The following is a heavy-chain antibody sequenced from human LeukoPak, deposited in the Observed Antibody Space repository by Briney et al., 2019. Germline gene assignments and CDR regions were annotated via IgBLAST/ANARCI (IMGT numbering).Heavy chain of an antibody. CDR3: ARLVPAASPRYYYGMDV. CDR1: GYSFTSYW. V-gene: IGHV5-51*01. J-gene: IGHJ6*02. CDR2: IYPGDSDT. Sequence: GESLKISCKGSGYSFTSYWIGWVSQMPGKGLEWMGIIYPGDSDTRYSPSFQGQVTISADKSISTAYLQWSSLKASDTAMYYCARLVPAASPRYYYGMDVWGQGTTVTVSS. D-gene: IGHD2-2*01.